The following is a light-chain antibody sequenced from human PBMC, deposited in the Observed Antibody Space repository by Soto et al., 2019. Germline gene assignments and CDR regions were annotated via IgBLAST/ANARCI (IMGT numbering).Light chain of an antibody. Sequence: EIELTQSPGTLSLSPGERATLSCRASQSVSGSQLAWYQQIPGQAPRLVMFDASRRATGIPDRFSGSGSGTEFTLTISRLEREDCAVYYCQQYGSSPWTFGQGTKVEIK. CDR1: QSVSGSQ. J-gene: IGKJ1*01. CDR2: DAS. CDR3: QQYGSSPWT. V-gene: IGKV3-20*01.